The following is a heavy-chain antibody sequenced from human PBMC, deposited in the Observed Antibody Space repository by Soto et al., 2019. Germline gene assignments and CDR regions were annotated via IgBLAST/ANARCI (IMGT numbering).Heavy chain of an antibody. CDR1: GGSISGAGYS. D-gene: IGHD1-26*01. CDR2: IYHSGTF. CDR3: ARAAPGIVGAYFDY. V-gene: IGHV4-30-2*01. J-gene: IGHJ4*02. Sequence: SETLSLTCAVSGGSISGAGYSWSWIRQPPGGGLEWIGYIYHSGTFLNHPSLKTRLTMSVDTSKNQFSLTLSSVTAADTAEYYCARAAPGIVGAYFDYWGQGTLVIVSS.